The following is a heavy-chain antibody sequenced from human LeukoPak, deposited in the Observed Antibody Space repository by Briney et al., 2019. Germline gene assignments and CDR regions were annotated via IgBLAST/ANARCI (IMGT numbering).Heavy chain of an antibody. CDR1: GFTFSSYS. V-gene: IGHV3-21*01. D-gene: IGHD2-15*01. CDR3: ARGGGGGYCSGGSCYGVYYFDY. J-gene: IGHJ4*02. CDR2: ISSSSSYI. Sequence: GGSLRLSCAASGFTFSSYSMNWVRQAPGKGLEWVSSISSSSSYIYYADPVKGRFTISRDNAKNSLYLQMNSLRAEDTAVYYCARGGGGGYCSGGSCYGVYYFDYWGQGTLVTVSS.